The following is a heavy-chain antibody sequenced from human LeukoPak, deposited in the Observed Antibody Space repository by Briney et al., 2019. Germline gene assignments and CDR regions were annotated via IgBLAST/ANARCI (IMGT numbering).Heavy chain of an antibody. CDR1: GGSISSGGYY. CDR2: IYYSGST. V-gene: IGHV4-31*03. J-gene: IGHJ5*02. CDR3: ASRGITMVRGITFNWFDP. D-gene: IGHD3-10*01. Sequence: SETLFLTCTVSGGSISSGGYYWSWIRQHPGKGLEWIGYIYYSGSTYYNPSLKSRVTISVDTSKNQFSLKLSSVTAADTAVYYCASRGITMVRGITFNWFDPWGQGTLVTVSS.